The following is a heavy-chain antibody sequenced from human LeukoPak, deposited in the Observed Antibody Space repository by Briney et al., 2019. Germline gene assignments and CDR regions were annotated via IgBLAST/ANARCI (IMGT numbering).Heavy chain of an antibody. CDR1: GGSINGYY. V-gene: IGHV4-59*12. J-gene: IGHJ4*02. CDR2: IYYTGST. CDR3: AREGQLLRFGY. Sequence: SETLSLTCTVSGGSINGYYWSWIRQSPGKGLESLGYIYYTGSTNYNPSLKSRVTISVDTSKNQFSLKLSSVTAADTAVYYCAREGQLLRFGYWGQGTLVTVSS. D-gene: IGHD2-2*01.